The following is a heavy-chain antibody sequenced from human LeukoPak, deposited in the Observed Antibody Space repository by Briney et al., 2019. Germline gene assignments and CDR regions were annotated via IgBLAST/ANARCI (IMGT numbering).Heavy chain of an antibody. D-gene: IGHD5-18*01. CDR2: MNPNSGNK. CDR3: ARADAAMVYY. Sequence: ASVKVSCKASGCTFTSYYINWVVQAAGQGREGMGWMNPNSGNKRYAQKYQGSVTMTRNTSISTAYMELSSLRSEDTAVYYCARADAAMVYYWGQGTLVTVSS. J-gene: IGHJ4*02. V-gene: IGHV1-8*01. CDR1: GCTFTSYY.